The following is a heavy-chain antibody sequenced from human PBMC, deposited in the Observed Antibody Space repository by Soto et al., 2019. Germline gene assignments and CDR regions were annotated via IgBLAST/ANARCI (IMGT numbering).Heavy chain of an antibody. D-gene: IGHD4-4*01. CDR1: GGSISSYW. CDR2: IYHSGRT. Sequence: PSETLSLTCTVSGGSISSYWWSWVRQPPGKGLEWIGEIYHSGRTNYNPSLRGRVTISVDKSKKQFSLKLSSVTAAETAVYYCARHSYYSNPLRFDPWGQGTLVTVSS. CDR3: ARHSYYSNPLRFDP. J-gene: IGHJ5*02. V-gene: IGHV4-4*02.